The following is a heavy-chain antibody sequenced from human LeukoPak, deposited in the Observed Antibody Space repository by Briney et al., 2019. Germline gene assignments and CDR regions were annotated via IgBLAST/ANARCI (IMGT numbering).Heavy chain of an antibody. CDR3: AREQTVRGVITFDY. V-gene: IGHV4-61*01. Sequence: SETLSLTCTVSGGSVSSGSYYWSWVRQPPGKGPEWIGYIYYSGSTNYNPSLKSRVTISVDTSKNQFSLKLSSVTAADTAVYYCAREQTVRGVITFDYWGQGTLVTVSS. D-gene: IGHD3-10*01. J-gene: IGHJ4*02. CDR1: GGSVSSGSYY. CDR2: IYYSGST.